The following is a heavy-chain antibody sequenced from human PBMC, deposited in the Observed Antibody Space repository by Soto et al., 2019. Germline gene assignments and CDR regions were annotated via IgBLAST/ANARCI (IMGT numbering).Heavy chain of an antibody. CDR3: ARGVSGWSPFDV. D-gene: IGHD6-19*01. J-gene: IGHJ4*02. Sequence: QVQLVQSGAELKKPGASVKVSCKASGYTFTDYYVHWLRQAPGQGLEWMGWINPKSGVTHYAQKFQGWVTLTRDTSVSTAYLELNSPKSDDTAVFFCARGVSGWSPFDVWGQGTLVTVSS. CDR2: INPKSGVT. CDR1: GYTFTDYY. V-gene: IGHV1-2*04.